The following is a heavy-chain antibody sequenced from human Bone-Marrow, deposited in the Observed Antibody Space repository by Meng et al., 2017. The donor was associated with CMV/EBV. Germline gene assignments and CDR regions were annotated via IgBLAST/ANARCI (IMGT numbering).Heavy chain of an antibody. CDR2: IKQDGSEK. D-gene: IGHD6-6*01. V-gene: IGHV3-7*01. Sequence: GESLKISCAASGFTFSSYAMSWVRQAPGKGLEWVANIKQDGSEKYYVDSVKGRFTIPRDNAKNSLYLQMNSLRAEDTAVYYCAREYSSSPGVFDYWGQGTLVTVSS. CDR3: AREYSSSPGVFDY. J-gene: IGHJ4*02. CDR1: GFTFSSYA.